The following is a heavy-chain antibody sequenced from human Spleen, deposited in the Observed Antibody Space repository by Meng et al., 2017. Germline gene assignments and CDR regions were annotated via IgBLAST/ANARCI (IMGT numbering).Heavy chain of an antibody. Sequence: QPHLQESGPGLVKPSETLSLTFSVSGDSISSSDSYWGWIRQSPGKGLEWIGSIGHSGFTYYTPSLESRVTVSVDTSRSQFSLELTSVTAADTAVYYCVRSRAWVRTGFDPWGQGTLVTVSS. CDR1: GDSISSSDSY. D-gene: IGHD1/OR15-1a*01. CDR2: IGHSGFT. J-gene: IGHJ5*02. CDR3: VRSRAWVRTGFDP. V-gene: IGHV4-39*01.